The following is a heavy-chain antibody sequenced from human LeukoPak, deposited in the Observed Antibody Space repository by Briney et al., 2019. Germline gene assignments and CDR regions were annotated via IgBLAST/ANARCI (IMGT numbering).Heavy chain of an antibody. CDR2: SSVYNGNT. D-gene: IGHD3-22*01. V-gene: IGHV1-18*01. J-gene: IGHJ6*03. Sequence: ASVKVSCKASGYTFMSYGIHWVRQAPGQGLEWMGWSSVYNGNTNYAQKFQGRVTMTTDTTTSTAYMELRTLISDDTAVYYCARGVLIHYYDSSGYYYYYYYMDVWGKGTTVTISS. CDR3: ARGVLIHYYDSSGYYYYYYYMDV. CDR1: GYTFMSYG.